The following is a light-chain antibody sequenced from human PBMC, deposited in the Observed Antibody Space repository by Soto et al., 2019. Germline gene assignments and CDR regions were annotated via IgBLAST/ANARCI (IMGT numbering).Light chain of an antibody. V-gene: IGKV1-5*03. CDR3: QQYKSYSLT. J-gene: IGKJ4*01. Sequence: DIQMTQSPSTLSASVGDRVTITCRAGQSISTWLAWYQQKPGKAPKLLIYKASSLESGVPSRFSGSGSGTEFTLTISSLQPDDFATYYCQQYKSYSLTFGGGTKVDIK. CDR1: QSISTW. CDR2: KAS.